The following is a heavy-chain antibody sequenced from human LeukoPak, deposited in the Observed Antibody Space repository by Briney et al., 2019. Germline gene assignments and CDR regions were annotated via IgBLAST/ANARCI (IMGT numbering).Heavy chain of an antibody. CDR3: ARDLAYSRLDY. CDR1: GITFSRFW. J-gene: IGHJ4*02. V-gene: IGHV3-7*01. D-gene: IGHD5-18*01. Sequence: PGGSLRLSCAASGITFSRFWMDWVRQAPGKGLEWVASINPDGNKKYSADSVKGRFTISRDNAENSLYLQMNSLRVEDTAFYYCARDLAYSRLDYWGQGVLVTVSS. CDR2: INPDGNKK.